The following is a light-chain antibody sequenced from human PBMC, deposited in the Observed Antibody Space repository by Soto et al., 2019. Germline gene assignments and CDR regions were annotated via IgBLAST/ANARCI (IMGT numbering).Light chain of an antibody. Sequence: QSALTQPASVSGSPGQSIIISCTAASSDVGTYSLVSWYQQHPGKAPKLMIYEGSRRPSGVSNRFSGSKSGNTASLTISGLQAEDEADYYCSSYTSSSTLVFGGGTKLTVL. CDR3: SSYTSSSTLV. J-gene: IGLJ3*02. CDR2: EGS. CDR1: SSDVGTYSL. V-gene: IGLV2-14*02.